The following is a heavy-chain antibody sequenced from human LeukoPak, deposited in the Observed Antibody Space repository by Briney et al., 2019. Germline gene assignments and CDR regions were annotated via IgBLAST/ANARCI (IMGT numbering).Heavy chain of an antibody. CDR1: VGSFSVYY. J-gene: IGHJ4*02. V-gene: IGHV4-34*01. CDR3: ASGAQLRYLLY. CDR2: INYSGSI. D-gene: IGHD5-24*01. Sequence: PSETLSLTCALYVGSFSVYYWSGIPHPPGKGLEWIGEINYSGSINCIRSRKIRLTITVDTSKTQFSMKLSYVSAADTAVYYCASGAQLRYLLYWGQGTLVTVSS.